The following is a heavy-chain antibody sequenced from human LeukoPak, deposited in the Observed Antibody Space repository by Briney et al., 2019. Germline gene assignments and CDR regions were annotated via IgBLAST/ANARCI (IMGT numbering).Heavy chain of an antibody. CDR3: ATAWTDYDSSGYSN. J-gene: IGHJ4*02. V-gene: IGHV1-69*04. CDR1: GGTFSSYA. D-gene: IGHD3-22*01. Sequence: ASVKVSCKASGGTFSSYAISWVRQAPGQGLEWMGRIIPILGIANYAQKFQGRVTMTEDTSTDTAYMELSSLRSEDTAVYYCATAWTDYDSSGYSNWGQGTLVTVSS. CDR2: IIPILGIA.